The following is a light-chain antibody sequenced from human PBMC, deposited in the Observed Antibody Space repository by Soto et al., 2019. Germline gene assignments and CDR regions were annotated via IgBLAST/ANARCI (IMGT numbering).Light chain of an antibody. CDR3: QQYQNWPLA. CDR1: HNVNSN. Sequence: IVMTQSPATLPVSPGETATLSCRASHNVNSNIAWYQQRPGQAPRLLIYGASTRATGIPARFSGSGSGTEFTLTISSLQSEDFAVYYCQQYQNWPLAFGGGTKVDIK. V-gene: IGKV3-15*01. J-gene: IGKJ4*01. CDR2: GAS.